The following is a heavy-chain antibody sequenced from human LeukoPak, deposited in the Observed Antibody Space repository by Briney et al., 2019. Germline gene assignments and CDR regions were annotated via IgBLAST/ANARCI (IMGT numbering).Heavy chain of an antibody. V-gene: IGHV4-34*01. Sequence: GSLRLSCAASGFSFNSYALAWVRQPPGKGLEWIGEINHSGSTNYNPSLKSRVTISVDTSKNQFSLKLSSVTAADTAVYYCARGRRYVEGSFDYWGQGTLVTVSS. CDR1: GFSFNSYA. CDR3: ARGRRYVEGSFDY. J-gene: IGHJ4*02. CDR2: INHSGST. D-gene: IGHD3-16*01.